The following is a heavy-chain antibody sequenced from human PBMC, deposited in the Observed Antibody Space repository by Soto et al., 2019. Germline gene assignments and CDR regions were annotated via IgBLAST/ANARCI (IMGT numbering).Heavy chain of an antibody. J-gene: IGHJ5*02. Sequence: EVQLVQSGAEVKKPGEYLRISCKGSGYSFTSYWINWVRQMPGKGLEWMGRIDPSDSYTNYSPSFQGHVTISGDKSISTAYLQWSSLKASDTAMYYCARGGGYSGYDLWFDPWGQGTLVTVSS. CDR3: ARGGGYSGYDLWFDP. CDR1: GYSFTSYW. V-gene: IGHV5-10-1*01. CDR2: IDPSDSYT. D-gene: IGHD5-12*01.